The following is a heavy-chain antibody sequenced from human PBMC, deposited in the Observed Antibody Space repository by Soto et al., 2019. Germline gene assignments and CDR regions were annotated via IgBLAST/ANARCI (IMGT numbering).Heavy chain of an antibody. J-gene: IGHJ4*02. CDR2: ISTYNGNT. CDR3: AAWAGQVRGYGGPFDS. Sequence: QVQLVQSGADVKKPGASVKVSCKASGYTFTSDGISWVRQAPGQGLEWMGWISTYNGNTKFAQKLQGRLTMTTDTSTRTVYMELRSLTSDDTAVYYCAAWAGQVRGYGGPFDSWGQGTLLTVSS. V-gene: IGHV1-18*04. CDR1: GYTFTSDG. D-gene: IGHD5-12*01.